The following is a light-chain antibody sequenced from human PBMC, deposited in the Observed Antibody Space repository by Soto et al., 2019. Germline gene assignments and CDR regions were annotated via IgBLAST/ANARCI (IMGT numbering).Light chain of an antibody. CDR3: SSYTTSNTWL. Sequence: QSALTQPASVSGSPGQSITIPCTGTSRNYVSWYQQHPGKAPKLIIYEVINRPSGVSNRFSGSKSANTASLTISGLQAEDEADYYCSSYTTSNTWLLGGGTKVTVL. CDR2: EVI. J-gene: IGLJ3*02. V-gene: IGLV2-14*01. CDR1: SRNY.